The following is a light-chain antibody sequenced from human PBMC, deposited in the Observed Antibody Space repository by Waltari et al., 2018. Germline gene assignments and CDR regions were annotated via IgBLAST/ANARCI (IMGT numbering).Light chain of an antibody. CDR1: SSHIGTYNF. J-gene: IGLJ3*02. Sequence: QSALTQPASVSASPGQSLTIPCPGTSSHIGTYNFASWYQHNPGKVPNVLTYEVTNRPSGVSNRFSGSKSGYTASLTISGLQAEDEADYYCCSYAGDALWVFGGGTKLTVL. CDR3: CSYAGDALWV. CDR2: EVT. V-gene: IGLV2-23*02.